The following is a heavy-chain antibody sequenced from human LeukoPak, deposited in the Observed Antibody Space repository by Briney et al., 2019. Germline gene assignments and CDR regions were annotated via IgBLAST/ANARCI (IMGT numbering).Heavy chain of an antibody. J-gene: IGHJ4*02. CDR1: GASITTYY. D-gene: IGHD6-6*01. Sequence: SESLSLTCTVSGASITTYYWTWIRQPPGKGLEWVGYIYHSGSTNYNPSLKSRVTISLDTSRNQFSLRLSSVTAADTAVYFCAREYSTSSEGDYFDDWGQGSLVTASS. V-gene: IGHV4-59*01. CDR3: AREYSTSSEGDYFDD. CDR2: IYHSGST.